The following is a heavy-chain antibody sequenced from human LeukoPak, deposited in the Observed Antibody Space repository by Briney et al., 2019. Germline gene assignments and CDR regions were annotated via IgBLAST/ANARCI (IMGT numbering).Heavy chain of an antibody. CDR2: VYYSGST. V-gene: IGHV4-39*01. Sequence: PSETLSLTCTVSGGSISSSSYYWGWIRQPPGKGLEWIGSVYYSGSTYYNPSLKSRVTISVDTSKNQFSLKLSSVTAADTAVYYCARLLLRYGDYANWFDPWGQGTLVTVSS. CDR3: ARLLLRYGDYANWFDP. CDR1: GGSISSSSYY. D-gene: IGHD4-17*01. J-gene: IGHJ5*02.